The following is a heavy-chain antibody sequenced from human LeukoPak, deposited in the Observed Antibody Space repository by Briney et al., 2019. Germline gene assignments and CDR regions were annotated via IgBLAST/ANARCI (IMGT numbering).Heavy chain of an antibody. CDR2: ISSSSSTI. Sequence: GSLRLSCAASGFTFRSYSMNCVRQAPGKGLEWVSYISSSSSTIYYADSVKGRFTISRDNAKNSLYLQMNSLRAEDTAVYYCARDGCSSTSCYFDPWGQGTLVTVSS. J-gene: IGHJ5*02. V-gene: IGHV3-48*01. CDR3: ARDGCSSTSCYFDP. D-gene: IGHD2-2*01. CDR1: GFTFRSYS.